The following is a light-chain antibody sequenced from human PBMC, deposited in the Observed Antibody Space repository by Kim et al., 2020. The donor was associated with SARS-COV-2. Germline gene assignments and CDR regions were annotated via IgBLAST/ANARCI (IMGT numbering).Light chain of an antibody. CDR3: NSRDSNDNVV. V-gene: IGLV3-19*01. J-gene: IGLJ2*01. CDR2: GKN. CDR1: SLRSYY. Sequence: SSELTQDPAVSVALGQTVRITCQGDSLRSYYATRYQQKPGQAPILVTYGKNNRPSGFPDRFSGSSSGNTASLTITGTQAGDEAGYYCNSRDSNDNVVFGGGNKLTVL.